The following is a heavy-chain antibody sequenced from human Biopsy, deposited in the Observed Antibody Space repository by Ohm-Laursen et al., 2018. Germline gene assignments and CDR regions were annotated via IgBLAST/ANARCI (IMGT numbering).Heavy chain of an antibody. D-gene: IGHD3-16*01. Sequence: TLSLTCAVYGGSFSGYYWSWIRQPPGKGLEWIGEINHRGSTNYNPSLKSRVTISVDTSKNQFSLKLRSVTAADTAMYYCASAVDYYDPYYYYGLDVWGQGTTVTVSS. CDR1: GGSFSGYY. V-gene: IGHV4-34*01. CDR3: ASAVDYYDPYYYYGLDV. CDR2: INHRGST. J-gene: IGHJ6*02.